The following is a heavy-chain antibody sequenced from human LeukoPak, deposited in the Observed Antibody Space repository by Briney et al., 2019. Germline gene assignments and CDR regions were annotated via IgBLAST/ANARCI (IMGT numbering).Heavy chain of an antibody. CDR2: INPKSGGT. CDR3: ARSPDILTGENFDY. J-gene: IGHJ4*02. CDR1: GYTFSGYY. Sequence: GASVKVSCKASGYTFSGYYMHWVRQAPGQGLEWMGWINPKSGGTNEAQKFHDRVTMTRDTSIRTAYTEVSRLRSDDTAVYYCARSPDILTGENFDYWGQGTLVTVSS. D-gene: IGHD3-9*01. V-gene: IGHV1-2*02.